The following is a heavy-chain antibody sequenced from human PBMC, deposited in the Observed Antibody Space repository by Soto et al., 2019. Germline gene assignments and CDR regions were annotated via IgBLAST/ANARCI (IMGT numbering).Heavy chain of an antibody. V-gene: IGHV1-2*04. CDR2: INPNSGGT. CDR1: GYTFTGYY. Sequence: ASVKVSCKASGYTFTGYYMHWVRQAPGQGLEWMGWINPNSGGTNYAQKFQGWVTMTRDTSISTAYMELSRLRSDDTAVYYCAREAGPAAVYGMEVWGQGTTVTVSS. CDR3: AREAGPAAVYGMEV. D-gene: IGHD2-2*01. J-gene: IGHJ6*02.